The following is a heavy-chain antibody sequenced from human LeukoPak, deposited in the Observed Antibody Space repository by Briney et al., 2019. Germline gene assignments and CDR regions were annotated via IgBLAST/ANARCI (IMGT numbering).Heavy chain of an antibody. CDR3: ARVPRRALEYYDFWSGYLSKRY. V-gene: IGHV3-21*01. D-gene: IGHD3-3*01. CDR1: GFTFSSYS. CDR2: ISSSSSYI. Sequence: PGGSLRLSCAASGFTFSSYSMNWVRQAPGKGLEWVSSISSSSSYIYYADSVKGRFTISRDNAKNSLYLQMNSLRAEDTAVYYCARVPRRALEYYDFWSGYLSKRYWGQGTLVTVSS. J-gene: IGHJ4*02.